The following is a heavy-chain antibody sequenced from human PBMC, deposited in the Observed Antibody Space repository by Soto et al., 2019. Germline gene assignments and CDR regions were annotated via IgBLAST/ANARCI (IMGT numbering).Heavy chain of an antibody. D-gene: IGHD6-6*01. CDR2: FDPEDGET. CDR1: GYTLSELS. J-gene: IGHJ6*01. Sequence: GASVKVSCKVSGYTLSELSMHWVRQARGNGLGWMGNFDPEDGETLYAQKFQGRVTMTEDTSTDTAYMELSSLRSEDTAVYYCATGQWYSRSSAVKDGMDVWGQGTTVTVSS. CDR3: ATGQWYSRSSAVKDGMDV. V-gene: IGHV1-24*01.